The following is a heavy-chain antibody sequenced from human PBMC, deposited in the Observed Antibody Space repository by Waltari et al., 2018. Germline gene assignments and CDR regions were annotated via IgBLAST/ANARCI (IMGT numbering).Heavy chain of an antibody. V-gene: IGHV4-39*07. CDR2: IYYSGDT. Sequence: QPLLQESGPGLVKPSETLPLTCSVSGGSISSSNYYWSWIRQPPGKGLEWIGNIYYSGDTYYNPSLKSRVTISLDTSKNQFSLKLRSVIAADTAVYFCASGGGYTNGWDYWGQGTLVTVSS. CDR1: GGSISSSNYY. J-gene: IGHJ4*02. D-gene: IGHD2-8*01. CDR3: ASGGGYTNGWDY.